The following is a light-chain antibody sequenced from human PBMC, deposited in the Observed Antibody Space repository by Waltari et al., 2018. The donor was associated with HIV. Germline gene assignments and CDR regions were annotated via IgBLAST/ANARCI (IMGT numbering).Light chain of an antibody. CDR2: EVD. J-gene: IGLJ2*01. Sequence: SGLTQPASLSGFPGQSITISCTGADRDFGFYNFISCYQQHPGKVPKVILSEVDRRASGISQRFSGSKSGNTASLTISGLQAEDEAVYYCASYTANDTVIFAGGTTVTVL. CDR1: DRDFGFYNF. CDR3: ASYTANDTVI. V-gene: IGLV2-14*01.